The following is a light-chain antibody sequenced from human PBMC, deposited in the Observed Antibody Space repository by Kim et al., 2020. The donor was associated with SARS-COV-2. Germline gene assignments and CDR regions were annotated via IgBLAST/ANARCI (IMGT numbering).Light chain of an antibody. CDR3: QTWDTGVRL. V-gene: IGLV4-69*01. J-gene: IGLJ3*02. CDR2: LDSDGSH. Sequence: QLVLTQSPSASASPGASVKLTCTLSSGHSSYAIAWHQQQPEKGPRFLMKLDSDGSHNKGDGIPDRFSGSSSGAERYLTISSLQSEDEADYYCQTWDTGVRLFGGGTQLTVL. CDR1: SGHSSYA.